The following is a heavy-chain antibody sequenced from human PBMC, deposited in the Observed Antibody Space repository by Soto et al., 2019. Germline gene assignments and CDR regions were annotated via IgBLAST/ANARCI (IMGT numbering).Heavy chain of an antibody. V-gene: IGHV1-8*01. Sequence: ASVKVSCTDSGYSFTSYDMNWVRQATGQGLEWMGWMNPNSGNTGYAQKFQGRVTMTRNTSISTAYMELSSLRSEDTAAYYCARGPDSSSLQNWFDPWGQGTLVTVSS. CDR3: ARGPDSSSLQNWFDP. CDR2: MNPNSGNT. D-gene: IGHD6-6*01. J-gene: IGHJ5*02. CDR1: GYSFTSYD.